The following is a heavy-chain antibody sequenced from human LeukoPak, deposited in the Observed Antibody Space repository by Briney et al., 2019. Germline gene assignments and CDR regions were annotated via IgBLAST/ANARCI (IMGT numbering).Heavy chain of an antibody. J-gene: IGHJ3*02. CDR2: ISGSGGST. CDR1: GFTVSSYA. D-gene: IGHD3-22*01. Sequence: GGSLRLSCAASGFTVSSYAMSWVRQAPGKGLEWVSAISGSGGSTYYADSVKGRFTISRDNSKNTLYLQMNSMRAEDTAVDYCAKYRITMIVVGGAFDIWGQGTMVTVSS. CDR3: AKYRITMIVVGGAFDI. V-gene: IGHV3-23*01.